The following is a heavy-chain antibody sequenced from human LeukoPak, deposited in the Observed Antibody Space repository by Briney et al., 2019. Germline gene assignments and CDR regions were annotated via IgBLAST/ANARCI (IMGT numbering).Heavy chain of an antibody. J-gene: IGHJ6*03. Sequence: GRSLRLSCAASGFTFSSYGMHWVRQAPGKGLEWVAVISYDGSNKYYADSVEGRFTISRDNSKNTLYLQMNSLRAEDTAVYYCAKETPYYYYYMDVWGKGTTVTVSS. CDR1: GFTFSSYG. V-gene: IGHV3-30*18. CDR2: ISYDGSNK. CDR3: AKETPYYYYYMDV.